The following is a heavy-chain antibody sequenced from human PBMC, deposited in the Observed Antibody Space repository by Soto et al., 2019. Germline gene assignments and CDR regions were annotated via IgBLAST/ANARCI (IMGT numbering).Heavy chain of an antibody. Sequence: SETLSLTCTVSGGSISSYYWSWIRQPPGKRLEWIGYVYYSGTTNYNPSLKSRVTISVDLSKNQFSLRLSSVTTADTALYYCARTTAVPNTLRSRYFFDYWGQGTLVTVSS. CDR2: VYYSGTT. CDR3: ARTTAVPNTLRSRYFFDY. D-gene: IGHD4-17*01. J-gene: IGHJ4*02. CDR1: GGSISSYY. V-gene: IGHV4-59*01.